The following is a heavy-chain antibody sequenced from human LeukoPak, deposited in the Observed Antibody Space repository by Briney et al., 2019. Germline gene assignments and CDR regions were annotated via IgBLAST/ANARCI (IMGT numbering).Heavy chain of an antibody. CDR1: GFTFSSYG. CDR2: IRYDGSNK. V-gene: IGHV3-30*02. CDR3: ANLVGPYYYMDV. J-gene: IGHJ6*03. D-gene: IGHD2-21*01. Sequence: GGSLRLSCAASGFTFSSYGMHWVRQAPGKGLEWVAFIRYDGSNKYYADSVKGRFTISRDNSKNTLYLQMNSLRAEDTAVYYCANLVGPYYYMDVWGKGTTVTVSS.